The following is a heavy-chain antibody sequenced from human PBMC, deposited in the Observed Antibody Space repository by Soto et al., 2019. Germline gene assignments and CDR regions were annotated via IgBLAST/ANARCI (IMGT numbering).Heavy chain of an antibody. CDR1: GFAFNTYS. J-gene: IGHJ6*02. Sequence: EVQLGESGGGLVNPGGSLRLSCTASGFAFNTYSMNWVRQAPGKGLEWVSSINEDSTYIYYSDSLRGRITISRDNAKDSLFLQMNSLRPDDTAVYYCVRDLGRYFRSGYMDLWGDGATVTVSS. D-gene: IGHD3-9*01. CDR3: VRDLGRYFRSGYMDL. CDR2: INEDSTYI. V-gene: IGHV3-21*02.